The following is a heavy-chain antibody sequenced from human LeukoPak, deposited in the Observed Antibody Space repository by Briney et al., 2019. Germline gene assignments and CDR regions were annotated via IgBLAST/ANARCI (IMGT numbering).Heavy chain of an antibody. Sequence: GRSLRLSCAATGFTFSSYDMHWVRQAPGKGLEWAAFVSYDGTNQDYADSVKGRFTISRDNSKNTLYLQMNSLRAEDTAVYYCARGLTGGLDVWGQGTTVPVP. CDR2: VSYDGTNQ. D-gene: IGHD1-20*01. V-gene: IGHV3-30-3*01. CDR3: ARGLTGGLDV. CDR1: GFTFSSYD. J-gene: IGHJ6*02.